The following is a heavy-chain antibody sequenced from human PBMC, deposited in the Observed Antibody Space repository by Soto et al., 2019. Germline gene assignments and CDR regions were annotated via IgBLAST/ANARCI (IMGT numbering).Heavy chain of an antibody. J-gene: IGHJ4*02. CDR2: IIPIFGTA. V-gene: IGHV1-69*12. CDR3: ARAIGYYYDSSGYQPPDY. D-gene: IGHD3-22*01. CDR1: GGTFSSYA. Sequence: QVQLVQSGAEVKKPGSSVKVSCKASGGTFSSYAISWVRQAPGQGLEWMGGIIPIFGTANYAQKFQGRVTSTADESTSTAYKELSSLRSEDTAVYYCARAIGYYYDSSGYQPPDYWGQGTLVTVSS.